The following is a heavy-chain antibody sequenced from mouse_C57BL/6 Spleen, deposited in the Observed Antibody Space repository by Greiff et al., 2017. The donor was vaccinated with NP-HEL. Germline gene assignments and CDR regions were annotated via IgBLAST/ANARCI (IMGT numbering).Heavy chain of an antibody. CDR3: AGGGYYAMDY. CDR2: IYPGDGDT. V-gene: IGHV1-80*01. J-gene: IGHJ4*01. CDR1: GYAFSSYW. Sequence: VQRVESGAELVKPGASVKISCKASGYAFSSYWMNWMKQRPGKGLEWIGQIYPGDGDTNYNGKFKGKATLTADKSSSTAYMQLSSLTSEDSAVYFCAGGGYYAMDYWGQGTSVTVSS.